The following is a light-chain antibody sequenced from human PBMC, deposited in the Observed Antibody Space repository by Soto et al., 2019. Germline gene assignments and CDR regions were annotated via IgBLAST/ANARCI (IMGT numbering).Light chain of an antibody. CDR2: GAS. Sequence: VMTQSPATLSVSPGERVTLSCRASESVSSNLAWYQQRPGQAPRLLIYGASTRATETPLRFRCSGSGTEFTLTISSLQSEDLAVYYCQQYNNWPPSIIFGPGTRLEIK. CDR1: ESVSSN. J-gene: IGKJ5*01. V-gene: IGKV3-15*01. CDR3: QQYNNWPPSII.